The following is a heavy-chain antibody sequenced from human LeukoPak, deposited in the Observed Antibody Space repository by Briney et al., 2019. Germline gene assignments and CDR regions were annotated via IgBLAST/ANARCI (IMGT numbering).Heavy chain of an antibody. CDR2: ITSSSNTI. Sequence: GGSLRLSCAASGFTFSSSSMHWVRQALGKGLEWLSYITSSSNTIYYADSVKGRFTISRDNAKNSLYLQMNSLRDEDTAVYFCARGQQQLVQGAFDIWGQGTMVTVSS. J-gene: IGHJ3*02. V-gene: IGHV3-48*02. CDR1: GFTFSSSS. CDR3: ARGQQQLVQGAFDI. D-gene: IGHD6-13*01.